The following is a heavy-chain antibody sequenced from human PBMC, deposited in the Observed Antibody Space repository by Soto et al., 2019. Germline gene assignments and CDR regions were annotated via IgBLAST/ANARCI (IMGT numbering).Heavy chain of an antibody. CDR1: GGSISSSYW. CDR2: IYHSGST. Sequence: PSETLSLTCAVSGGSISSSYWWSWVRQPPGKGLEWIGEIYHSGSTNYNTSLKSRVTISVDKSKNQFSLKVTSVTAADTAVYYWARFPGSYYYGMDVGGQGTRVPVSS. V-gene: IGHV4-4*02. J-gene: IGHJ6*02. CDR3: ARFPGSYYYGMDV.